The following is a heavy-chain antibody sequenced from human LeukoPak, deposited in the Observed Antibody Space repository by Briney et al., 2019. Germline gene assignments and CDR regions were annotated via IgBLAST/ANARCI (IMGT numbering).Heavy chain of an antibody. J-gene: IGHJ4*02. CDR3: ARGRRTGTTGPSFDY. CDR1: GGSFSGYY. CDR2: INHSGST. Sequence: SETLSLTCAVYGGSFSGYYWSWIRQPPGKGLEWIGEINHSGSTNYNPSLKSRVTISVDTSKNQFSLKLSSVTAADTAVYYCARGRRTGTTGPSFDYWGQGTLVTVSS. V-gene: IGHV4-34*01. D-gene: IGHD1-7*01.